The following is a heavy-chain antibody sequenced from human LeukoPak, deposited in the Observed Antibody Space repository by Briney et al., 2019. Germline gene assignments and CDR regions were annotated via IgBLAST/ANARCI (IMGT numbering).Heavy chain of an antibody. V-gene: IGHV3-30*02. D-gene: IGHD3-3*01. CDR3: AKGPYLGWLVYFDY. J-gene: IGHJ4*02. Sequence: GGSLRLSCAASGFTFSSYGMHWVRQAPGKGLEWVAFIRYDGSNKYYADSVKGRFTISRDNSKNTLYLQMNSLRAEDTAVYYCAKGPYLGWLVYFDYWGQGTPVTVSS. CDR2: IRYDGSNK. CDR1: GFTFSSYG.